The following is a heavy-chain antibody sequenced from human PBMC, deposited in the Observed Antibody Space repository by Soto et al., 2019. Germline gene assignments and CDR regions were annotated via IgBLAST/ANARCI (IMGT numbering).Heavy chain of an antibody. CDR2: IVVGSGNT. J-gene: IGHJ4*02. CDR3: AAAGIAAAGTLPNFDY. CDR1: GFTFTRSA. Sequence: SVKLSCKASGFTFTRSAVQWVRQARGQRLEWIGWIVVGSGNTNYAQKFQERVTITRDMSTSTAYMELSSLRSEDTAVYYCAAAGIAAAGTLPNFDYWGQGTLVTVSS. V-gene: IGHV1-58*01. D-gene: IGHD6-13*01.